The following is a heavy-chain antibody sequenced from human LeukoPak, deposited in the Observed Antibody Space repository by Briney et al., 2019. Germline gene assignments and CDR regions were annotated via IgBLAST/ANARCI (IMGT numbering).Heavy chain of an antibody. CDR3: ARDLAYSRLDY. D-gene: IGHD5-18*01. CDR1: GRTFSSSW. J-gene: IGHJ4*02. Sequence: GGSLRLSCAVSGRTFSSSWMDWVRQAPGKGLEWVASINPEGSEKYSADSVKGRFTISRDNAKNSLDLQMDSLRVEDTAFYYCARDLAYSRLDYWGQGMLVTVSS. V-gene: IGHV3-7*01. CDR2: INPEGSEK.